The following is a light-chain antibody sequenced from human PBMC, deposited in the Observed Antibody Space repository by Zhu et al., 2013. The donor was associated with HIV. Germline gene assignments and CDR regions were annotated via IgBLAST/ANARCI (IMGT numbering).Light chain of an antibody. V-gene: IGLV2-14*01. CDR3: SSYTSISARV. CDR1: SSDVGGYNH. J-gene: IGLJ1*01. CDR2: EVT. Sequence: QSALTQPASVSGSPGQSITLSCTGTSSDVGGYNHVSWYQQHPGKAPKLMIYEVTNRPSGVSNRFSGSKSGNTASLTISGLQAEDEADYYCSSYTSISARVFGTGTKVTV.